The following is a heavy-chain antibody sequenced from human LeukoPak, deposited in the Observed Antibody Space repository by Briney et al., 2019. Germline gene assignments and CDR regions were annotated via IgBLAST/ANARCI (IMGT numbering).Heavy chain of an antibody. D-gene: IGHD1-26*01. V-gene: IGHV4-34*01. CDR3: ARGPAIVGATWYYYYYYYMDV. J-gene: IGHJ6*03. CDR2: INHSGST. CDR1: GGSFSGYY. Sequence: PSETLSLTCAVYGGSFSGYYWSWIRQPPGKGLEWIGEINHSGSTNYNPSLKSRVTISVDTSKNQFSLKLSSVTAADTAVYYCARGPAIVGATWYYYYYYYMDVWGKGTTVTVSS.